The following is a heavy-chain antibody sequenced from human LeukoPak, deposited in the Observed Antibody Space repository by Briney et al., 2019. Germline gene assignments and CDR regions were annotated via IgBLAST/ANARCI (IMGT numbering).Heavy chain of an antibody. V-gene: IGHV1-69*01. Sequence: SVKVSCKASGGTFSSYAISGLRQAPGQGLEWMGGIIPIIGTTNYAQKFQGRVAITADESTSTAYMELSSLKSEDTAVYYCARQSVGATTPFDYWGQGTLVTVSS. CDR2: IIPIIGTT. J-gene: IGHJ4*02. D-gene: IGHD1-26*01. CDR1: GGTFSSYA. CDR3: ARQSVGATTPFDY.